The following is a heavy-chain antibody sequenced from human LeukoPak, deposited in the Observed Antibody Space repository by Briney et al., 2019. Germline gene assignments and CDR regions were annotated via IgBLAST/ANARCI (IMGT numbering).Heavy chain of an antibody. J-gene: IGHJ4*02. CDR1: GFTFDDNT. V-gene: IGHV3-43*01. Sequence: GGSLRLSCAASGFTFDDNTMHWVRQAPGKGLEWISVISWDGDRIYYADSVKGRFTISRDNAKNSLYLQMNSLRAEDTAVYYCARDLSFDYWGQGTLVTVSS. CDR3: ARDLSFDY. CDR2: ISWDGDRI.